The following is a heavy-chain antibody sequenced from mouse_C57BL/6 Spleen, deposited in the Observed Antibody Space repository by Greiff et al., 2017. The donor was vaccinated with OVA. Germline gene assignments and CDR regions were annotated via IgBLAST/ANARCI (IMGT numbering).Heavy chain of an antibody. CDR2: ISSGSSTI. D-gene: IGHD1-1*01. V-gene: IGHV5-17*01. CDR1: GFTFSDYG. Sequence: EVKLVESGGGLVKPGGSLKLSCAASGFTFSDYGMHWVRQAPEKGLEWVAYISSGSSTIYYADTVKGRFPISRDNAKNTLFLQMTSLRSEDTAMYYCAREVLRYYYAMDYWGQGTSVTVSS. J-gene: IGHJ4*01. CDR3: AREVLRYYYAMDY.